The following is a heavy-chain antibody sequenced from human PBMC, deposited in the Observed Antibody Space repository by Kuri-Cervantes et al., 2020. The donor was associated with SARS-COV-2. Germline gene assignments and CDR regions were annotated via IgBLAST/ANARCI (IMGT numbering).Heavy chain of an antibody. CDR3: ARDSDFWSGYYTGIVAFDI. V-gene: IGHV3-21*01. J-gene: IGHJ3*02. CDR2: ISSSSSYI. Sequence: LSLTCAASGFTFSSYSMNWVRQAPGKGLEWVSSISSSSSYIYYADSVKGRFTISRDNVKNSLYLQMNSLRAEDTAVYYCARDSDFWSGYYTGIVAFDIWGQGTMVTVSS. D-gene: IGHD3-3*01. CDR1: GFTFSSYS.